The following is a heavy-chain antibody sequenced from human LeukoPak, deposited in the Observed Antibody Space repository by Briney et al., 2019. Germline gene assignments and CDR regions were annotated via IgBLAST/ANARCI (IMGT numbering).Heavy chain of an antibody. CDR1: GFTFSSYA. Sequence: GGSLRHSCAASGFTFSSYAMSWVRQAPGKGLEWVSGISGSGASTYFADSVKGRFTISRDNSKNTLYLQMNSLRADDTAVYYCAKGLDIVVVPAPFDSWGQGTLVTVSS. V-gene: IGHV3-23*01. J-gene: IGHJ4*02. D-gene: IGHD2-2*03. CDR3: AKGLDIVVVPAPFDS. CDR2: ISGSGAST.